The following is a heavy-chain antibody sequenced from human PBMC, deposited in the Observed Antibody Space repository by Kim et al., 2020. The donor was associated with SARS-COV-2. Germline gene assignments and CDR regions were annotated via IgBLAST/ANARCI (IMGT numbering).Heavy chain of an antibody. J-gene: IGHJ3*02. D-gene: IGHD3-10*01. CDR1: GFTFSTSW. CDR2: INTDGRDT. V-gene: IGHV3-74*01. Sequence: GGSLRLSCAASGFTFSTSWIHWVRQAPGKVLAWVSRINTDGRDTRYADSAKGRFTMSRDNAKNMVYLQMNSLRAEDSAVYYCVRSADRGDASDIWGQGTMVTGSS. CDR3: VRSADRGDASDI.